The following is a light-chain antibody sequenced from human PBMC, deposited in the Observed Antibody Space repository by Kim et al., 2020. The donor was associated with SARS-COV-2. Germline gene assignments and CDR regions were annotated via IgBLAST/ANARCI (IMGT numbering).Light chain of an antibody. CDR1: SGDLIVYNY. CDR2: DVN. J-gene: IGLJ3*02. V-gene: IGLV2-14*03. Sequence: GQSITISCTATSGDLIVYNYVYGYQHHTGKAPIVMIYDVNNRPSGVSKRFSGSKSGDTASLTISGLQAEDEADYYCSSYTSSNTLVFGGGTQLTVL. CDR3: SSYTSSNTLV.